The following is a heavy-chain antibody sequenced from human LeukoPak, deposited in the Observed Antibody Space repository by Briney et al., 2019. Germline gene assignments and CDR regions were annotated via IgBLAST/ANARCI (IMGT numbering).Heavy chain of an antibody. CDR1: GFTFSSYW. CDR2: INSDGSSI. Sequence: PGGSLRLSCAASGFTFSSYWMHWVRQGPGKGLVWVSRINSDGSSIMYADFVKGRFTISRDNSKNTLYLQMNSLRAKDTAVYYCAKESTRRGRFEYFDYWGQGTLVTVSS. V-gene: IGHV3-74*03. CDR3: AKESTRRGRFEYFDY. J-gene: IGHJ4*02. D-gene: IGHD1-1*01.